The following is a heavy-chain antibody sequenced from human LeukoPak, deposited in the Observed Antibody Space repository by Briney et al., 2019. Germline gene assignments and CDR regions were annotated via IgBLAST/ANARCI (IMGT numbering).Heavy chain of an antibody. V-gene: IGHV4-61*02. CDR3: AGARPGYYDRPTFDY. D-gene: IGHD3-22*01. J-gene: IGHJ4*02. CDR2: IYTSGST. CDR1: GGSISSGSYY. Sequence: SETLSLTCTVSGGSISSGSYYWIWIRRPAGQGLEWIVRIYTSGSTNYNPSLKSRVTMSVDTSKNQFSLKLSSVTAADTAVYYCAGARPGYYDRPTFDYWGQGTLVTVSS.